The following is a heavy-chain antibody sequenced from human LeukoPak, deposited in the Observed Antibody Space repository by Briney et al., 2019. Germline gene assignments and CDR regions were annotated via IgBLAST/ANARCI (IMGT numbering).Heavy chain of an antibody. CDR2: INPNSGGT. D-gene: IGHD3-9*01. CDR3: ARARGYFDWLPPFDY. CDR1: GYTFTGYY. V-gene: IGHV1-2*02. Sequence: ASVKVSCKASGYTFTGYYMHWVRQAPGQGLEWMGWINPNSGGTNCAQKFQGRVTMTRDTSISTAYMELSRLRSDDTAVYYCARARGYFDWLPPFDYWGQGTLVTVSS. J-gene: IGHJ4*02.